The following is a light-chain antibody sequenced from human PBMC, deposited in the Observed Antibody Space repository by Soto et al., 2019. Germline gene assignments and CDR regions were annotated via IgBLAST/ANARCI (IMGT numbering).Light chain of an antibody. Sequence: EIVLTQSPGTLSLSPGDRATLSCRASQSVNSIYLAWYQRKPGQAPRLLIYGASNRATDIPYRFSASGSGTDFTLTITRLEAEDFAVYYCQQYDSTPPTFGQGTKVEVE. CDR3: QQYDSTPPT. V-gene: IGKV3-20*01. CDR2: GAS. CDR1: QSVNSIY. J-gene: IGKJ1*01.